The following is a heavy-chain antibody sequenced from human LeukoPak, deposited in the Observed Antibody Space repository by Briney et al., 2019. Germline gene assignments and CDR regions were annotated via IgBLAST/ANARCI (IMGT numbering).Heavy chain of an antibody. CDR2: ISAHNGDT. CDR3: AREIREEMAPEVETDAFDI. CDR1: GYTFVSYG. D-gene: IGHD5-24*01. Sequence: ASLKVSCKASGYTFVSYGISWVRQAPGQGLEWMGWISAHNGDTNYAQNFQGRVTMTTDTSTNTIYMELRSLRSDDTAVYYCAREIREEMAPEVETDAFDIWGQGTMVTVSS. J-gene: IGHJ3*02. V-gene: IGHV1-18*01.